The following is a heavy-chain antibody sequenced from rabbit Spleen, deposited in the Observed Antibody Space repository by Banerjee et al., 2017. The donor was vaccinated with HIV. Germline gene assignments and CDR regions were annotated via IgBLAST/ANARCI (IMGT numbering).Heavy chain of an antibody. D-gene: IGHD2-1*01. Sequence: QSVEESGGRLVTPGTPLTLTCTVSGFSRSDYYLSWVRQAPGKGLEWIGFIGAGRGGTIYANWAKGRFAISKSSTTMDLKITSPTTEDTATYFCARSLGGDIASYNIWGQGTLVTVS. CDR2: IGAGRGGT. CDR1: GFSRSDYY. J-gene: IGHJ6*01. V-gene: IGHV1S69*01. CDR3: ARSLGGDIASYNI.